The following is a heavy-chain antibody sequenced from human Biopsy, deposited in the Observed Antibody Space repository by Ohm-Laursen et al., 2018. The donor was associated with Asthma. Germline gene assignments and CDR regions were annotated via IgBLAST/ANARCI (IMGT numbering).Heavy chain of an antibody. CDR1: GYTFINYA. V-gene: IGHV1-3*01. Sequence: ASVKVSCNASGYTFINYAIHWVRQAPGQRLEWMGWINAGNGNTKYSQKVQGRVTITRDTSASTAYMDLSSLRSEDTAVYYCARTYYDFLTEQVNDAFAIWGQGTMVTVSS. CDR2: INAGNGNT. D-gene: IGHD3-9*01. CDR3: ARTYYDFLTEQVNDAFAI. J-gene: IGHJ3*02.